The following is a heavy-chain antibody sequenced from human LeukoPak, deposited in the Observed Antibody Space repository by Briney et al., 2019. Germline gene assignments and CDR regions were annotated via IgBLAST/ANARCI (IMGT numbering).Heavy chain of an antibody. Sequence: PSETLSLTCAVYGGSFSGYYWSWIRQPPGKGLEWIGEINHSGSTNYNPSLKSRVTISVDTSKNQFSLKLSSVTAADTAVYYCARSYYDSSGYYYGSYYFDYWGQGTLVTVSS. V-gene: IGHV4-34*01. CDR3: ARSYYDSSGYYYGSYYFDY. D-gene: IGHD3-22*01. CDR2: INHSGST. J-gene: IGHJ4*02. CDR1: GGSFSGYY.